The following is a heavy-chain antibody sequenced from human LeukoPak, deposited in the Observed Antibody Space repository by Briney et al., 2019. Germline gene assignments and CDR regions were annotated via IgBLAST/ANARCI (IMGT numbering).Heavy chain of an antibody. Sequence: PGGSLRLSCAASGFTFSSYWMSWVRQAPGKGLEWVANIKQYGSEKYYVDSVKGRFTISRDNAKNSLYLQMNSLRAEDTAVYYCARVSDYGDYERFDYWGQGTLVTVSS. CDR3: ARVSDYGDYERFDY. V-gene: IGHV3-7*01. CDR1: GFTFSSYW. CDR2: IKQYGSEK. D-gene: IGHD4-17*01. J-gene: IGHJ4*02.